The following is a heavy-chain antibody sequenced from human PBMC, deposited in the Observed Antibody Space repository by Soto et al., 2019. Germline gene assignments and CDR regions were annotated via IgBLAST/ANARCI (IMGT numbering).Heavy chain of an antibody. D-gene: IGHD6-19*01. CDR1: GFTFSSYS. V-gene: IGHV3-48*02. CDR2: ISSSSSTI. CDR3: ARGSRVAGTQGSYWYFDL. J-gene: IGHJ2*01. Sequence: VGSLRLSCAASGFTFSSYSMNWVRQAPGKGLEWVSYISSSSSTIYYADSVKGRFTISRDNAKNSLYLQMNSLRDEDTAVYYCARGSRVAGTQGSYWYFDLWGRGTLVTVSS.